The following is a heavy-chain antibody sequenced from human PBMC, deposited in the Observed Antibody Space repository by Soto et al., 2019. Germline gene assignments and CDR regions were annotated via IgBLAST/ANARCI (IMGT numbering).Heavy chain of an antibody. D-gene: IGHD3-10*01. Sequence: QVQLVESGGGVVQPGRSLRLSCAASGFPFTTYGRHWVREGPGKGLDWVAAISYDGSNKLYADSVKCRFNISRDNSKNPLYLQMNSLRPEDPALYYCVGGQYYFDYRGQGTLVIVSS. V-gene: IGHV3-30*03. J-gene: IGHJ4*02. CDR2: ISYDGSNK. CDR1: GFPFTTYG. CDR3: VGGQYYFDY.